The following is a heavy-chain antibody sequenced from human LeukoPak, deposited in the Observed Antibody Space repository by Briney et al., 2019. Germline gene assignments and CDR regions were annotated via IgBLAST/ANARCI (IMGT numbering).Heavy chain of an antibody. CDR1: GYTFTSYG. J-gene: IGHJ6*04. D-gene: IGHD2-15*01. CDR3: ARDPTYCSGGSCYSSLGYGMDV. V-gene: IGHV1-18*04. Sequence: VSVKVSCKASGYTFTSYGISWVRQAPGQGLEWMGWISAYNGNTNYAQKLQGRVTMTTDTSTSTAYMELRSLRSDDTAVYYCARDPTYCSGGSCYSSLGYGMDVWGKGTTVTVSS. CDR2: ISAYNGNT.